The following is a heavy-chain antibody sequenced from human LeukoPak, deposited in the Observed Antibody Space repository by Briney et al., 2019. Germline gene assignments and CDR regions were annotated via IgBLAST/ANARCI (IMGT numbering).Heavy chain of an antibody. V-gene: IGHV4-61*01. CDR3: ARTPLGSDRYFDY. Sequence: SETLSLTCTVSGGSVSSGSYYWSWIRQPPGKGLEWIGYIYYSGSTNYNPSLKSRVTISVDTSKNQFSLKLSSVTTADTAVYYCARTPLGSDRYFDYGGQGTLVTVSS. CDR2: IYYSGST. J-gene: IGHJ4*02. D-gene: IGHD3-16*02. CDR1: GGSVSSGSYY.